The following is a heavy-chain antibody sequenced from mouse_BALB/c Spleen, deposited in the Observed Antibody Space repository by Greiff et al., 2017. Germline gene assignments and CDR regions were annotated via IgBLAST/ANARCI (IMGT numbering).Heavy chain of an antibody. D-gene: IGHD2-4*01. Sequence: DVHLVESGGGLVQPGGSRKLSCAASGFTFSSFGMHWVRQAPEKGLEWVAYISSGSSTIYYADTVKGRFTISRDNPKNTLFLQMTSLRSEDTAMYYCARPIYYDYDGFAYWGQGTLVTVSA. CDR3: ARPIYYDYDGFAY. J-gene: IGHJ3*01. V-gene: IGHV5-17*02. CDR2: ISSGSSTI. CDR1: GFTFSSFG.